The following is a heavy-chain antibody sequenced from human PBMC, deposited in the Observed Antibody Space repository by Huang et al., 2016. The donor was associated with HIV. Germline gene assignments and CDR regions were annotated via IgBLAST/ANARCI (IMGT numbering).Heavy chain of an antibody. D-gene: IGHD3-22*01. CDR2: INHRGNT. V-gene: IGHV4-34*02. J-gene: IGHJ4*02. Sequence: QVQLEQWGAGLLKASETLSLTCAVYGGSFSGYYGNWLRQAPGKGLEWVGEINHRGNTNYNPSLKSRVNMSVDTSKSQFSLYLTSLSAADTGTYFCARRYNSRRDYWGRGTLVTVHS. CDR3: ARRYNSRRDY. CDR1: GGSFSGYY.